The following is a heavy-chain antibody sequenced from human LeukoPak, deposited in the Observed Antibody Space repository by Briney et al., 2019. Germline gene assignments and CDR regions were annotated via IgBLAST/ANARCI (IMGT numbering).Heavy chain of an antibody. CDR1: GGTFSSYA. Sequence: ASVKVSCKASGGTFSSYAISWVRQAPGQGLEWMGGIIPIFGTANYAQKFQGRVTITADESTSTAYMELSSLRSEDTAVYYCARSFLGQYYFDYWGQGTLVTVSS. J-gene: IGHJ4*02. CDR2: IIPIFGTA. V-gene: IGHV1-69*01. D-gene: IGHD3-16*02. CDR3: ARSFLGQYYFDY.